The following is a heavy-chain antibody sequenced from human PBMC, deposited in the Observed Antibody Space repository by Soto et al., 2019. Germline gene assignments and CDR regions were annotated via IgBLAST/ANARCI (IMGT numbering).Heavy chain of an antibody. J-gene: IGHJ6*02. Sequence: ASVKVSCKSSGYTFTTYGISWVRQAPGQGLEWMGWISAFNGDTNYAQKLQGRVTMTTDTSTSTAYMELRSLRSEDTAVYYCARVRHWLYSYGHYYYYGMDVWGQGTTVTVSS. D-gene: IGHD5-18*01. CDR2: ISAFNGDT. V-gene: IGHV1-18*01. CDR3: ARVRHWLYSYGHYYYYGMDV. CDR1: GYTFTTYG.